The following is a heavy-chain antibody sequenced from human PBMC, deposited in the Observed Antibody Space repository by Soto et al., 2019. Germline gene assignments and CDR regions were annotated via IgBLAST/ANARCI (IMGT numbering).Heavy chain of an antibody. CDR3: AKNYYGSGSYYNGVGY. CDR2: ISYDGSNK. D-gene: IGHD3-10*01. Sequence: WGSLRLSCAASGFTFSSYGMHWVRQAPGKGLEWVAVISYDGSNKYYADSVKGRFTISRDNSKNTLYLQMNSLRAEDTAVYYCAKNYYGSGSYYNGVGYWGQGTLVTVSS. J-gene: IGHJ4*02. V-gene: IGHV3-30*18. CDR1: GFTFSSYG.